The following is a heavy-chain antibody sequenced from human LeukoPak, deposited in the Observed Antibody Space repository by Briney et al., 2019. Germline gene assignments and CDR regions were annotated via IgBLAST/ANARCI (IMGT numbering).Heavy chain of an antibody. CDR2: IYPDDSDT. CDR3: ASYYYDSSGHEDY. CDR1: GYSFTNYW. J-gene: IGHJ4*02. D-gene: IGHD3-22*01. Sequence: GESLKISCKGSGYSFTNYWIGWVRQMPGKGLEWMGIIYPDDSDTRYSPSFQGQVTISADKSISTAYLQWSSLKASDTAMYYCASYYYDSSGHEDYWGQGTLVTVSS. V-gene: IGHV5-51*01.